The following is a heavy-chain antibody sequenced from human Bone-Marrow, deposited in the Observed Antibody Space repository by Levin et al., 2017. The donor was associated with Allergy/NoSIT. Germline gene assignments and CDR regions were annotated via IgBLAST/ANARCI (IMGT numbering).Heavy chain of an antibody. CDR3: ARMLDWIFES. V-gene: IGHV6-1*01. D-gene: IGHD1-1*01. J-gene: IGHJ4*02. CDR2: TYYRSKWYN. CDR1: GDSVSNTMAT. Sequence: SQTLSLTCAISGDSVSNTMATWNWIRQSPSRGLEWLGRTYYRSKWYNDYAVSVSSRITITPDTSKNQFSLHLNSVTPEDTAVYFCARMLDWIFESWGQGTLVTVSS.